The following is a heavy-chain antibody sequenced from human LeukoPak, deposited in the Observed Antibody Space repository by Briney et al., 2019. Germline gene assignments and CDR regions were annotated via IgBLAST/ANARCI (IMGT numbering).Heavy chain of an antibody. CDR3: AKDDYGDYFDY. Sequence: GGSLRLSCAASGFTFDDYGMSWVRQAPGKGLEWVSGINWNGGSTGYADSVKGRFTISRDNSKNTLYLQMNSLRAEDTAVYYCAKDDYGDYFDYWGQGTLVTVSS. CDR2: INWNGGST. CDR1: GFTFDDYG. V-gene: IGHV3-20*04. J-gene: IGHJ4*02. D-gene: IGHD4-17*01.